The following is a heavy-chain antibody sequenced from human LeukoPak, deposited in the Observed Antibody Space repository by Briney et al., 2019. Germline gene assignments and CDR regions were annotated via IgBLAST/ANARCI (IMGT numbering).Heavy chain of an antibody. V-gene: IGHV1-18*01. CDR1: GYTFTSYG. J-gene: IGHJ4*02. CDR3: AREQLAVGATSFDY. D-gene: IGHD1-26*01. CDR2: ISAYNGNT. Sequence: ASVKVSCKASGYTFTSYGISWVRQAPGQGPEWMGWISAYNGNTNYAQKLQGRVTMTTDTSTSTAYMELRSLRSDDTAVYYCAREQLAVGATSFDYWGQGTLVTVSS.